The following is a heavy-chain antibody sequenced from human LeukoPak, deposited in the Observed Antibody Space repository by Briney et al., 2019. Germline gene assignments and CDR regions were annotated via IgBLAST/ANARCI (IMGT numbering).Heavy chain of an antibody. CDR2: TYYRSKWYN. Sequence: SQTLSLTCAISGDSVSSNSAAWTWIRQSPSRGLEWLGRTYYRSKWYNDYAVSVKSRITINPDTSKNQFSLQLNSVTPEDTAVYYCARGYSSSWYKKDYFDYWGQGTLVTVSS. V-gene: IGHV6-1*01. CDR1: GDSVSSNSAA. CDR3: ARGYSSSWYKKDYFDY. J-gene: IGHJ4*02. D-gene: IGHD6-13*01.